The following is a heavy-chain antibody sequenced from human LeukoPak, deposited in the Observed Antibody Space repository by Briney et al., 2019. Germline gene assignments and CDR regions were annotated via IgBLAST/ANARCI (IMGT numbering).Heavy chain of an antibody. CDR1: GYTFIDYY. CDR3: AREVIGSSWRTGAVDI. CDR2: INPNSGDT. Sequence: GASVKVSCKASGYTFIDYYLHWVRQAPGQGLEWMGRINPNSGDTVYAQKFQGRVTMSRDTSISTAYMELSRLRSDDTAVYYCAREVIGSSWRTGAVDIWGQGTMVTVSP. V-gene: IGHV1-2*06. J-gene: IGHJ3*02. D-gene: IGHD6-13*01.